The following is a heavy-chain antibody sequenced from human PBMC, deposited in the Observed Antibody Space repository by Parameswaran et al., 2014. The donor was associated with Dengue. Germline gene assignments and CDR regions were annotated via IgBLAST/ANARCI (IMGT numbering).Heavy chain of an antibody. CDR2: ISAYNGNT. V-gene: IGHV1-18*01. Sequence: SWVRQAPGQGLEWMGWISAYNGNTNYAQKLQGRVTMTTDTSTSTAYMELRSLRSDDTAVYYCARGLGRITMVRARGWFDPWGQGTLVTVSS. J-gene: IGHJ5*02. CDR3: ARGLGRITMVRARGWFDP. D-gene: IGHD3-10*01.